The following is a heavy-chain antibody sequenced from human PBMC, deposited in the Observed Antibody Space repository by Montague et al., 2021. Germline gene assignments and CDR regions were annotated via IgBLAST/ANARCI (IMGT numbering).Heavy chain of an antibody. CDR3: AAYYYGGGGRGS. D-gene: IGHD3-22*01. Sequence: SETLSLTCSVSGDSVRCGIYHWGWHRQSPGKGLEWIGYICDGGSATYKTSLGSRVTMSLDTSRNQFSLNLRSATAADTAVYYCAAYYYGGGGRGSWGQGTLVTVSS. CDR1: GDSVRCGIYH. CDR2: ICDGGSA. J-gene: IGHJ5*02. V-gene: IGHV4-61*01.